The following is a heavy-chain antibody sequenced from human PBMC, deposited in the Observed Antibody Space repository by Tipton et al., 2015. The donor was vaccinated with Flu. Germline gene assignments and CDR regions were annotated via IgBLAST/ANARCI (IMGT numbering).Heavy chain of an antibody. CDR2: IMQDGSEK. CDR3: ARDRGGRYYFYGMDV. J-gene: IGHJ6*02. CDR1: GFTFSSSW. Sequence: RLSCAASGFTFSSSWMAWVRQAPGKGLEWVASIMQDGSEKNYVDSVKGRFTISRDNAQNSVYLQMNSLRSEDTAVYYCARDRGGRYYFYGMDVWGQGTTVTVSS. V-gene: IGHV3-7*01. D-gene: IGHD2-21*01.